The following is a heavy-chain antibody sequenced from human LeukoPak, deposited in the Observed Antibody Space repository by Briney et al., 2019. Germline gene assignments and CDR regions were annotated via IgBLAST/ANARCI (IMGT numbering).Heavy chain of an antibody. J-gene: IGHJ6*03. Sequence: SETLSLTCTVSGGSISSSSYYWGWIRQPPGKGLEWIGSIYYSGSTYYNPSLKSRVTISVDTSKNQFSLKLSSVTAADTAVYYCARPYSNYDYYYMDVWGKGTTVTVSS. CDR1: GGSISSSSYY. CDR3: ARPYSNYDYYYMDV. D-gene: IGHD4-11*01. V-gene: IGHV4-39*01. CDR2: IYYSGST.